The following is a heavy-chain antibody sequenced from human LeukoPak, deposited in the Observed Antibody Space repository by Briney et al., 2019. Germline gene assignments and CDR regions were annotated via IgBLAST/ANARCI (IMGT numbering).Heavy chain of an antibody. D-gene: IGHD1-7*01. CDR3: AKVITGTTLVVDY. CDR1: GFTFSSYG. V-gene: IGHV3-30*18. CDR2: ISYDGSNK. J-gene: IGHJ4*02. Sequence: GGSLRLSCAASGFTFSSYGMHWVRQAPGKGLEGVAVISYDGSNKYYADSVKGRFTISRDNSKNTLYLQMNSLRAEDTAVYYSAKVITGTTLVVDYWGQGTLVTVSS.